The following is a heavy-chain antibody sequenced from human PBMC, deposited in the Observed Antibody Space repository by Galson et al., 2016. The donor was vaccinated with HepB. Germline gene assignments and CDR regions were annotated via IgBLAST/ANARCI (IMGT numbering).Heavy chain of an antibody. CDR1: GSTFSSYA. J-gene: IGHJ6*04. D-gene: IGHD4-17*01. Sequence: SLRLSCAASGSTFSSYAMSWVRQAPGKGLEWVAAISGSDGSTYYSDSLKGRFTITRDNSKNTPYPQMNSLSAEDTAVFYCARGGKGDTATTVMDVWGKGTTVTVSS. V-gene: IGHV3-23*01. CDR2: ISGSDGST. CDR3: ARGGKGDTATTVMDV.